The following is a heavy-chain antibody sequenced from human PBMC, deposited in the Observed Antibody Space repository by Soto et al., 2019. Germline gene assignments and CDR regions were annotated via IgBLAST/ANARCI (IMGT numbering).Heavy chain of an antibody. J-gene: IGHJ4*02. Sequence: EVQLLESGRGLVHPGGSLRLSCAASGFTFSTYAMSWVRQAPGKGLEWVSKIIHSGDSTYYADSVKGRFTISRDNSKNTVYLQMNSLRAEDTAVYYYATGQQLGYWGQGTLVTVSS. CDR3: ATGQQLGY. D-gene: IGHD6-13*01. CDR1: GFTFSTYA. CDR2: IIHSGDST. V-gene: IGHV3-23*01.